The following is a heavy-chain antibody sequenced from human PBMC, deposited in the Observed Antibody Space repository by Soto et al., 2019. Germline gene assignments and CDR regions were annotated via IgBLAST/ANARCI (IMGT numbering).Heavy chain of an antibody. CDR1: GFTFSGSA. Sequence: GSLRLSCAASGFTFSGSAMHWVRQASGKGLEWVGRIRSKANSYATAYAASVKGRFTISRDDSKNTAYLQMNSLKTEDTAVYYCTYYYYDPYYYYGMDVWGQGTTVTVSS. CDR2: IRSKANSYAT. D-gene: IGHD3-22*01. J-gene: IGHJ6*02. CDR3: TYYYYDPYYYYGMDV. V-gene: IGHV3-73*01.